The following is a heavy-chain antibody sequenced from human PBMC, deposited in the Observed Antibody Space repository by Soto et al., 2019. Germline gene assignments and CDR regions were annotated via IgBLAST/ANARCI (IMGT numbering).Heavy chain of an antibody. CDR2: IYPGDSDT. J-gene: IGHJ6*02. D-gene: IGHD2-2*01. Sequence: GESLKISCKGSGYSFTSYWIGWVRQMPGKGLEWMGIIYPGDSDTRYSPSFQGQVTISADKSISAAYLQWSSLKASDTAMYYCARHYCSSTSCYPVYYYYYGMDVWGQGTTVTVSS. V-gene: IGHV5-51*01. CDR1: GYSFTSYW. CDR3: ARHYCSSTSCYPVYYYYYGMDV.